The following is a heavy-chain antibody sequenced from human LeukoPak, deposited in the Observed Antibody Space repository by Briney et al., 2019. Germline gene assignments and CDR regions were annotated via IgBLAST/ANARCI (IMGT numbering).Heavy chain of an antibody. Sequence: KPGESLKISCKGSGYSFTSYWIGWVRQMPGKGLEWMGIIYPGDSDTRYSPSFQGQVTISADKSISTAYLQWSSLKASDTAMYYCARHPRYCSGGSCYSGAFDYWGQGTLVTVSS. V-gene: IGHV5-51*01. CDR3: ARHPRYCSGGSCYSGAFDY. CDR2: IYPGDSDT. D-gene: IGHD2-15*01. J-gene: IGHJ4*02. CDR1: GYSFTSYW.